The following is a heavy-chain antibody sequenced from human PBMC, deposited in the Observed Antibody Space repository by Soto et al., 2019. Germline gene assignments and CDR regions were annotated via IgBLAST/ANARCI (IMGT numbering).Heavy chain of an antibody. D-gene: IGHD3-3*01. Sequence: QLQLQESGPGLVKPSETLSLTCTVSGGSISSSSYYWGWIRQPPGKGLEWIGSIYYSGSTYYNPSLKSRVTISVDTSKNQFSLKLSSVTAADTAVYYCASGPILEWLLFGTDFDYWGQGTLVTVSS. CDR1: GGSISSSSYY. J-gene: IGHJ4*02. V-gene: IGHV4-39*01. CDR3: ASGPILEWLLFGTDFDY. CDR2: IYYSGST.